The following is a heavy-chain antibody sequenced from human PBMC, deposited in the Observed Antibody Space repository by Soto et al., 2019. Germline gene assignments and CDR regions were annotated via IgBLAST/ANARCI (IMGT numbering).Heavy chain of an antibody. D-gene: IGHD2-15*01. CDR3: ARDRDGANDIVVVVAARYGMDV. V-gene: IGHV1-18*01. Sequence: ASVKVSCKASGYTFTSYGISWVRQAPGQGLEWMGWISAYNGNTNYAQKLQGRVTMTTDTSTSTAYMELRSLRSDDTAVYYCARDRDGANDIVVVVAARYGMDVWGQGTTVTVSS. CDR1: GYTFTSYG. CDR2: ISAYNGNT. J-gene: IGHJ6*02.